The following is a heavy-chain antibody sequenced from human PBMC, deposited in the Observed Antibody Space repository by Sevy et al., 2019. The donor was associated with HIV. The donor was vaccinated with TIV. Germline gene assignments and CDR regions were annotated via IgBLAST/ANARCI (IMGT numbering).Heavy chain of an antibody. Sequence: VSCKASGYTFNTYRISWVRQAPGQGLELMGWVSARNGDTNYAQKFQGRVTMITDTSTSTAYMDLRSLRSDDTAIYYCARAYCSGGRCYSLAYWGQGTLVTVSS. CDR3: ARAYCSGGRCYSLAY. CDR2: VSARNGDT. J-gene: IGHJ4*02. D-gene: IGHD2-15*01. CDR1: GYTFNTYR. V-gene: IGHV1-18*01.